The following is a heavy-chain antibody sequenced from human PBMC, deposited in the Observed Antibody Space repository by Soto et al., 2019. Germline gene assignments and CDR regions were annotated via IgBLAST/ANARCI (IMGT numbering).Heavy chain of an antibody. CDR3: ARDPRYASYYYYYYMDV. Sequence: QVELVQSGAEVKKPGSSVTVSCKAFGGTFSSYTISWVRQAPGQGLEWMGRIIPILGIANYAQKFQGRVTITADKSTSTAYKELSRLRSEDTAVYYCARDPRYASYYYYYYMDVWGKGTTVTVSS. J-gene: IGHJ6*03. CDR2: IIPILGIA. V-gene: IGHV1-69*08. CDR1: GGTFSSYT. D-gene: IGHD2-2*01.